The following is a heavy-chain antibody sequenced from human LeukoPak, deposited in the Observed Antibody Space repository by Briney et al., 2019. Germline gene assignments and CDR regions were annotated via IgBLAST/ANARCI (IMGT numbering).Heavy chain of an antibody. D-gene: IGHD3-9*01. CDR3: ASGDILTFDY. CDR1: GGSFSGYY. J-gene: IGHJ4*02. V-gene: IGHV4-34*01. Sequence: PSETLSLTCAVYGGSFSGYYWSWIRQPPGKGLEWIGEINHSGSTNHNPSLKSRVTISVDTSKNQFSLKLSSVTAADTAVYYCASGDILTFDYWGQGTLVTVSS. CDR2: INHSGST.